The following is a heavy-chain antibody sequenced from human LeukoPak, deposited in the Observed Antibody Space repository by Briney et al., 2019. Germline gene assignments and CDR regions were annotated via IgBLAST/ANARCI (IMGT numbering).Heavy chain of an antibody. CDR3: ARGQIRLDY. V-gene: IGHV4-34*01. Sequence: SETLSLTCAVYGGSFSDYYWSWIRQPPGKGLEWIGEINHSGSTNYSPSLKSRVTISVDTSKNQFSLKLSSVTAADRAVYYCARGQIRLDYWGQGTLVTVSS. CDR1: GGSFSDYY. D-gene: IGHD6-6*01. CDR2: INHSGST. J-gene: IGHJ4*02.